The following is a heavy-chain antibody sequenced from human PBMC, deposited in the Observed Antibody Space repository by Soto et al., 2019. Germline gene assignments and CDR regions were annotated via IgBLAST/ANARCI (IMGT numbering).Heavy chain of an antibody. CDR1: GFTFSSYG. Sequence: VGSLRLSCAASGFTFSSYGMHWVRQAPGKGLEWVAVISYDGSNKYYADSVKGRFTISRDNSKNTLYLQMNSLRAEDTAVYYCAKEYNWGYYYYGMDVWGQGTTVTVSS. D-gene: IGHD1-20*01. CDR3: AKEYNWGYYYYGMDV. V-gene: IGHV3-30*18. J-gene: IGHJ6*02. CDR2: ISYDGSNK.